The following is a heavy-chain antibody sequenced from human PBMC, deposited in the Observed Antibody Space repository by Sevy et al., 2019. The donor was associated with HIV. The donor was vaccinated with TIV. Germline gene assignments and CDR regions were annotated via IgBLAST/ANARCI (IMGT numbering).Heavy chain of an antibody. CDR1: GFNVYSDD. J-gene: IGHJ6*02. Sequence: GGSLRLSCAVSGFNVYSDDMTWVRQAPGKGLEWVSVIYSDGTTYYADSVRGRFTVSRDSSKHTVSLQMNSLRVEDTAVYYCARGGRVFYYYGLDVWGQWTTVTVSS. D-gene: IGHD3-16*01. V-gene: IGHV3-53*01. CDR2: IYSDGTT. CDR3: ARGGRVFYYYGLDV.